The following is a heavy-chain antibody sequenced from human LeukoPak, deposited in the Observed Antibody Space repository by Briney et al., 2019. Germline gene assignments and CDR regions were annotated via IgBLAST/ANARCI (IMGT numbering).Heavy chain of an antibody. V-gene: IGHV1-8*01. D-gene: IGHD2-2*01. CDR1: GYTFTSYD. Sequence: AASVKVSCKASGYTFTSYDLNWVRQATGQGLEWMGWMNPNSGNTGYAQKFQGRVTMTRNTSISTAYMELSSLTSEGTAVFYCARGGFPAAVWGQGTQVTVSS. CDR2: MNPNSGNT. J-gene: IGHJ4*02. CDR3: ARGGFPAAV.